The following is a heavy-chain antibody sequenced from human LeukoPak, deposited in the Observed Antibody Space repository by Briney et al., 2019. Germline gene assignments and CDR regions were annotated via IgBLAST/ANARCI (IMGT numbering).Heavy chain of an antibody. J-gene: IGHJ4*02. Sequence: PGGSLRLSCAASGFTFSTYDMHWVRQATGKGLEWVSAIGPAGDTYYSGSVKGRFTISRDNAKNSLYLQMNSLRAEDTAVYYCAREGSSSWYDYWGQGTLVTVSS. D-gene: IGHD6-13*01. V-gene: IGHV3-13*01. CDR1: GFTFSTYD. CDR2: IGPAGDT. CDR3: AREGSSSWYDY.